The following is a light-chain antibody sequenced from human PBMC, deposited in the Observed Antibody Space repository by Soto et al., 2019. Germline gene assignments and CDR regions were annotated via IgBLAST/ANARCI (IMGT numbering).Light chain of an antibody. CDR1: QNINNY. J-gene: IGKJ5*01. V-gene: IGKV1-33*01. Sequence: DIQMTQSPSSLSASVGDRVTITCQASQNINNYLHWYQQKPGRAPKLLIYDASNLEAGVPSRFRGSGSETDFTFSISRLQPEDIATYYCQQYENLPTFGQGTRLEIK. CDR3: QQYENLPT. CDR2: DAS.